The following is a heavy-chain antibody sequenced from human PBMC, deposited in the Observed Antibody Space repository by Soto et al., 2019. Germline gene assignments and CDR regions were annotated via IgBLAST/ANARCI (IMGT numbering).Heavy chain of an antibody. D-gene: IGHD3-22*01. Sequence: PGESLKISCKGSGYSFTSYWIGWVRQMPGKGLEWMGIIYPGDSDTRYSPSFQGQVTISADKSISTAYLQWSSLKASDTAMYYCARPNDAYYDRSSYYYFDYWGQGPLVTVSS. V-gene: IGHV5-51*01. CDR1: GYSFTSYW. CDR2: IYPGDSDT. J-gene: IGHJ4*02. CDR3: ARPNDAYYDRSSYYYFDY.